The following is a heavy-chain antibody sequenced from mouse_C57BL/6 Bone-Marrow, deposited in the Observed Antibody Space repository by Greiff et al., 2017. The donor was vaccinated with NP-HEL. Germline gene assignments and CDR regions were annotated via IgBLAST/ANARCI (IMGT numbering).Heavy chain of an antibody. V-gene: IGHV1-26*01. CDR1: GYTFTDYY. CDR2: INPNNGGT. Sequence: VQLQQSGPELVKPGASVKISCKASGYTFTDYYMNWVKQSHGKSLEWIGDINPNNGGTSYNQQFKGKATLTVDKSSSTAYMELRSLTSEDSAVYYCAREPHYYAMDYWGQGTSVTVSS. CDR3: AREPHYYAMDY. J-gene: IGHJ4*01.